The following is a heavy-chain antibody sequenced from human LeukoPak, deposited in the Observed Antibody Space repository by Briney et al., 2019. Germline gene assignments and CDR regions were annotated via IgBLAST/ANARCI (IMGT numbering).Heavy chain of an antibody. D-gene: IGHD6-19*01. V-gene: IGHV3-7*01. CDR3: ARVHRRLVHRGAFDY. J-gene: IGHJ4*02. CDR1: GFTFSSYW. Sequence: GGSLSLSCAASGFTFSSYWMSWVRQPPGKGLEWVANIKQDGSEKYYVGSVKGRFTISRDNAKNSLYLQMTSLRAEDTAVYYCARVHRRLVHRGAFDYWGQGTLVTVSS. CDR2: IKQDGSEK.